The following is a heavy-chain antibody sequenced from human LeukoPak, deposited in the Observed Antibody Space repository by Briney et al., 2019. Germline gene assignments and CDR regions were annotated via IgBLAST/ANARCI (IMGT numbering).Heavy chain of an antibody. J-gene: IGHJ5*02. D-gene: IGHD6-19*01. CDR3: ARKIAVAGTGENWFDP. Sequence: ASVKVSCKASGYTFTKYYMHWVRQAPGQGLEWMGWINPSSGGTNYAQKFQGRVTMTRDTSISTAYMELSRLRSDDTAVYYCARKIAVAGTGENWFDPWGQGTLVTVSS. CDR2: INPSSGGT. CDR1: GYTFTKYY. V-gene: IGHV1-2*02.